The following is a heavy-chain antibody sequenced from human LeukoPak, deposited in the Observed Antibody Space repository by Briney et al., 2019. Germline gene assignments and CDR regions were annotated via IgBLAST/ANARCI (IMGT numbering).Heavy chain of an antibody. CDR1: GFTFSSYW. V-gene: IGHV3-7*01. D-gene: IGHD6-13*01. J-gene: IGHJ4*02. CDR3: ARYGVRIAAAGTFY. CDR2: IMQDGSEK. Sequence: GGSLRLSCAASGFTFSSYWMSWVRQAPGKGLEWVANIMQDGSEKYYVDSVKGRFTISRDNAKNSLYLQMNSLRAEDTAVYYCARYGVRIAAAGTFYWGLGTLVTVSS.